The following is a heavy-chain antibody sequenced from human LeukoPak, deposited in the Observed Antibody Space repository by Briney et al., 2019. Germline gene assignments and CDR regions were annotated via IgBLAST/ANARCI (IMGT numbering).Heavy chain of an antibody. CDR1: GYTFTNYG. D-gene: IGHD3-22*01. J-gene: IGHJ4*02. V-gene: IGHV1-18*04. CDR2: ITGYNDNT. Sequence: ASVKVSCKASGYTFTNYGITWVRQAPGQGLEWVGWITGYNDNTEYAQNLQGRVTMTADTSSNTTSMELRGLRSDDTAVYYCARGGVSSAYVDYWGQGTLVSVSS. CDR3: ARGGVSSAYVDY.